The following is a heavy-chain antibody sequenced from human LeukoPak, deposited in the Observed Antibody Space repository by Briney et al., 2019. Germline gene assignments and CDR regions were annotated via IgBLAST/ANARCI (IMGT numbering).Heavy chain of an antibody. CDR2: MNPNSGNT. D-gene: IGHD3-10*01. CDR3: ARVRGERLYYYYYYMDV. V-gene: IGHV1-8*01. CDR1: GYTFTSYD. Sequence: ASVKVSCKASGYTFTSYDINWVRQATGQGLEWMGWMNPNSGNTGYAQKFQGRVTMTKNTSISTAYMELSSLRSEDTAVYYCARVRGERLYYYYYYMDVWGKGTTVTVSS. J-gene: IGHJ6*03.